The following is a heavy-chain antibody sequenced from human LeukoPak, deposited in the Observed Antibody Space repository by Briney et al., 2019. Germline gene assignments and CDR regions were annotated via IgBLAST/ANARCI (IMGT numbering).Heavy chain of an antibody. Sequence: ASVKVSCKASGYTFTSYYMHWVRQAPGQGLEWMGIINPSGGSTSYAQKFQGRVTMTRDTSTGTVYMELSSLRSEDTAVYYCARGMTPPYDILTNWFDPWGQGTLVTVSS. D-gene: IGHD3-9*01. J-gene: IGHJ5*02. CDR1: GYTFTSYY. V-gene: IGHV1-46*01. CDR2: INPSGGST. CDR3: ARGMTPPYDILTNWFDP.